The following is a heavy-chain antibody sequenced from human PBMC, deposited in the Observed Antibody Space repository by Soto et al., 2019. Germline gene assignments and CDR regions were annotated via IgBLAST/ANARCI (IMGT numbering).Heavy chain of an antibody. CDR1: GGSISSGGYY. V-gene: IGHV4-31*03. CDR2: IYYSGST. J-gene: IGHJ5*02. CDR3: AREVDTALGWFDP. D-gene: IGHD5-18*01. Sequence: HVQLQESGPGLVKPSQTLSLTCTVSGGSISSGGYYWSWIRQHPGKGLEWLGYIYYSGSTYYNPSLKSRVTISVDTSKNQFSLKVSSVTAADTAVYYCAREVDTALGWFDPWGEGTLVTVSS.